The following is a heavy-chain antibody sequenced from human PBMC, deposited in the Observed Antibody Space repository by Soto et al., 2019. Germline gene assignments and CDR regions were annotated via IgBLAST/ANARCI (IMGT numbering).Heavy chain of an antibody. J-gene: IGHJ3*02. V-gene: IGHV1-8*01. CDR2: MNSNSGNT. CDR1: GYTFTSYD. D-gene: IGHD3-3*01. CDR3: AREVYDFFSWGESAFDI. Sequence: QVQLVQSGAEVKKPGASVKVSCKASGYTFTSYDINWVRQATGQGLEWMGWMNSNSGNTGYAQKFEGRVTMTRNTSISTAYMELSSLRSEDTAVYYCAREVYDFFSWGESAFDIWGQGTMVTVSS.